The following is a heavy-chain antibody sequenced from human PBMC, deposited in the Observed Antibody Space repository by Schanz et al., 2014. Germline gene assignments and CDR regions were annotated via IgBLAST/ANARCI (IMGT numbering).Heavy chain of an antibody. J-gene: IGHJ4*02. D-gene: IGHD3-16*01. CDR2: IYSRGNA. CDR3: AAGGGD. Sequence: QMQLQESGPGLVKPSETLSLTCTVSGGSINSYYWNWIRQPPGKGLEWIGHIYSRGNANYNPSLQSRVTISLDTSKAQVSLRLNSVSAADTAVYYCAAGGGDWGQGTLVTVYS. CDR1: GGSINSYY. V-gene: IGHV4-59*08.